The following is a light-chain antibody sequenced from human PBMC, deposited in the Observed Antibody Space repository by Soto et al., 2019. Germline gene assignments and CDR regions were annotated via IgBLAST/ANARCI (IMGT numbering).Light chain of an antibody. Sequence: EIVLTQSPGTLSLSPGETATLSCRAIQSVSNTYLAWHQQKPGQAPRLLIYDASTRATGIPARFSGSGSETDFTLTISSLEPEDFAVYYCQKRSNWPPITFGQGTRLEIK. CDR3: QKRSNWPPIT. J-gene: IGKJ5*01. CDR1: QSVSNTY. V-gene: IGKV3-11*01. CDR2: DAS.